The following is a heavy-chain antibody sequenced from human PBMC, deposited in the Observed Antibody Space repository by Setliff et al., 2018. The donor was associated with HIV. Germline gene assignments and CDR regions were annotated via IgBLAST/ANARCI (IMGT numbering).Heavy chain of an antibody. J-gene: IGHJ4*02. Sequence: PSVKVSCKASGYSFTDFYVHWLRQAPGQGLEWMGRINPDSGGTNYAQKFQGRVTMTRDTSISTAYMELTRLRSADTAVYFCARSPLYYNILTGFYPWGQGTLVTVSS. CDR1: GYSFTDFY. D-gene: IGHD3-9*01. CDR2: INPDSGGT. V-gene: IGHV1-2*06. CDR3: ARSPLYYNILTGFYP.